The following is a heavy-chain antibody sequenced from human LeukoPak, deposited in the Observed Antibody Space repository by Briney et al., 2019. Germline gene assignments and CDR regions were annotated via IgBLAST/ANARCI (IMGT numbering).Heavy chain of an antibody. CDR1: GFTFSNYS. D-gene: IGHD3-22*01. Sequence: GGSLRLSCAASGFTFSNYSMNWVRQAPGKGLEWVSSISSSSSYIYYADSLKGRFTISRDNAKNSLYLQMNSLRAEDTALYYCASSYYYDGDYWGQGTLVTVSS. V-gene: IGHV3-21*01. CDR2: ISSSSSYI. J-gene: IGHJ4*02. CDR3: ASSYYYDGDY.